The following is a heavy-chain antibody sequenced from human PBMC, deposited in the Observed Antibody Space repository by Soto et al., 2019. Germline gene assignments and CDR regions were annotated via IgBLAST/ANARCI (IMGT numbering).Heavy chain of an antibody. V-gene: IGHV4-34*01. D-gene: IGHD3-10*01. CDR3: ARYRGSGSYYFDY. J-gene: IGHJ4*02. CDR1: GGSFRGYY. CDR2: INHSGST. Sequence: PSETLSLTCAVYGGSFRGYYCSWIRQPPGKGLEWIGEINHSGSTNYNPSLKSRVTISVDTSKNQFSLKLSSVTAADTAVYYCARYRGSGSYYFDYWGQGTLVTVSS.